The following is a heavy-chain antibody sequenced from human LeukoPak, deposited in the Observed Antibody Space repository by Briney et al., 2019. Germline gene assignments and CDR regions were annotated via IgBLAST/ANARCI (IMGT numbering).Heavy chain of an antibody. CDR1: GGSFSGYY. V-gene: IGHV4-34*01. CDR2: INHSGST. CDR3: ARGILSGYYFDS. D-gene: IGHD2-15*01. Sequence: SETLSLTCAVYGGSFSGYYWSWIRQPPGKGLEWIGEINHSGSTNYNPSLKSRVTISVDTSKSQFSLKLSSVTAADTAEYYCARGILSGYYFDSWGQGSLVTVSS. J-gene: IGHJ4*02.